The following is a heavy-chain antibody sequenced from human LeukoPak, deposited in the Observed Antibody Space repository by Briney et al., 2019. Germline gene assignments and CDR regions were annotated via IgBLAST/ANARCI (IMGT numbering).Heavy chain of an antibody. D-gene: IGHD6-19*01. V-gene: IGHV3-30*03. CDR1: GFSFSSFG. CDR3: SRDPRGIALAGTYDY. Sequence: GGSLRLSCAASGFSFSSFGMHWVRQAPGKGLEWVAVTSYDGNKKYYGDSVKGRFTISRDNSMNTLYLKMNSLRADDTAVYYCSRDPRGIALAGTYDYWGQGILVTVSS. CDR2: TSYDGNKK. J-gene: IGHJ4*02.